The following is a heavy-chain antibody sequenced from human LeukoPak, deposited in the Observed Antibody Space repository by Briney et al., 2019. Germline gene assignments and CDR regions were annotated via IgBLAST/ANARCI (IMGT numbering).Heavy chain of an antibody. CDR1: GFTFSSYG. CDR2: IWYGGSNK. Sequence: GGSLRLSCAASGFTFSSYGMHWVRQAPGKGLEWVAVIWYGGSNKYYADSVKGRFTISRDNSKNTLYLQMNSLRAEDTAVYYCARDPSSSWSDLVHWGQGTLVTVSS. V-gene: IGHV3-33*01. D-gene: IGHD6-13*01. J-gene: IGHJ4*02. CDR3: ARDPSSSWSDLVH.